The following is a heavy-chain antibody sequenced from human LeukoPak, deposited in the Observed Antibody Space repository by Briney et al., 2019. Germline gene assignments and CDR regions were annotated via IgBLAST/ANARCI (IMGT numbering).Heavy chain of an antibody. Sequence: PSRTLSLTCAVSGGSISGGDYYWSWIRQPAGKRLEWIGRIYTSGSTNYNPSLKSRVTISVDTSKNQFSLKLSSVTAADTAVYYCARVTSFYYGSSGPADYFDYWGQGTLVTVSS. D-gene: IGHD3-22*01. CDR1: GGSISGGDYY. CDR2: IYTSGST. CDR3: ARVTSFYYGSSGPADYFDY. J-gene: IGHJ4*02. V-gene: IGHV4-61*02.